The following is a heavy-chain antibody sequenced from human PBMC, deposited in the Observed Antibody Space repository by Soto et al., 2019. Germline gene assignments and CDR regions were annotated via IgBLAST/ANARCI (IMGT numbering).Heavy chain of an antibody. CDR1: GYTFTGYC. CDR2: ISAYNGDT. CDR3: ARVYDIIVVVAAFNWFDI. J-gene: IGHJ5*02. V-gene: IGHV1-18*04. D-gene: IGHD2-15*01. Sequence: ASVKVSCKASGYTFTGYCIIWVRQAPGQGLEWMGWISAYNGDTNYAQKLQGRVTMTTDTSTSTAYMELSSLRSDDTAVYYCARVYDIIVVVAAFNWFDIWGQGTMVTVSS.